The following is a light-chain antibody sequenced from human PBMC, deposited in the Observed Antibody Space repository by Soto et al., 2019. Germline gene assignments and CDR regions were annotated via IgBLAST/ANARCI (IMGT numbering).Light chain of an antibody. V-gene: IGLV2-8*01. Sequence: QSALPQPPSASGSPGQSVTISCTGTSSDVGGYNYVSWYQQHPGKAPKLMIYEVSKWPSGVPDRFSGSKSGNTASLTVSGLQAEDEADYYCSSYAGSNNLGVFGTGTKVTVL. J-gene: IGLJ1*01. CDR1: SSDVGGYNY. CDR3: SSYAGSNNLGV. CDR2: EVS.